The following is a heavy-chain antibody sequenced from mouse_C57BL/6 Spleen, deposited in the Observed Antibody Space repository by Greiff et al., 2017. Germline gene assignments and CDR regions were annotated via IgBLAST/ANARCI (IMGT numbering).Heavy chain of an antibody. D-gene: IGHD2-1*01. Sequence: VQLQQPGAELVKPGASVKLSCKASGYTFTSYWMQWVKQRPGQGLEWIGEIDPSDSYTNYNQKFKGKATLTVDTSSSTAYMPLSSLTSEDSAVYYCASAIYYGNYGGYWGQGTTLTVSS. CDR2: IDPSDSYT. J-gene: IGHJ2*01. CDR3: ASAIYYGNYGGY. V-gene: IGHV1-50*01. CDR1: GYTFTSYW.